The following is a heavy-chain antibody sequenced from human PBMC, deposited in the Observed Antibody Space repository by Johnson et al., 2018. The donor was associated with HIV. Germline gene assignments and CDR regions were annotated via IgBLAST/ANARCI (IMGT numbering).Heavy chain of an antibody. CDR3: AGRSSAWYEDAFDI. CDR1: GFTFSDYY. D-gene: IGHD6-19*01. V-gene: IGHV3-11*04. Sequence: QVQLVESGGGVVQPGRSLRLSCAASGFTFSDYYMSWIRQAPGKGLEWVSYISSSGSTIYYADSVKGRFTISRDNSKNTLYLQMNSLRAEDTAVYYCAGRSSAWYEDAFDIWGQGTMVTVSS. CDR2: ISSSGSTI. J-gene: IGHJ3*02.